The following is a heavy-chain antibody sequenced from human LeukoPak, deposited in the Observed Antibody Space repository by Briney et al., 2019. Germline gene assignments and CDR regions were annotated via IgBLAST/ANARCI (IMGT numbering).Heavy chain of an antibody. CDR2: IYPGDSDT. V-gene: IGHV5-51*01. D-gene: IGHD2-2*02. Sequence: GESLKISCKVSGYIFTNYWIGWVRQMPGKGLEWMGIIYPGDSDTRYSPSFQGQVTISADKSISTAYLQWSSLKASDTAMYYCAGFAGGCSSTSCYKDYWGQGTLVTVSS. J-gene: IGHJ4*02. CDR3: AGFAGGCSSTSCYKDY. CDR1: GYIFTNYW.